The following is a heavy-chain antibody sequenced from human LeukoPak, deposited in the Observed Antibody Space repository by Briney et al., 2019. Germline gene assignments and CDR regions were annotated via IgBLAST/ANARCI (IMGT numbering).Heavy chain of an antibody. CDR1: DGSISSSSFY. V-gene: IGHV4-39*01. D-gene: IGHD6-19*01. Sequence: SETLSLTCIVSDGSISSSSFYWGSIRQPPGKGLEWIGSMYYTGSYTGTTYYNPSLKSRVTISVDTSKNHFSLNLSSVTAADTAVYSCARQDSSGGDYFDYWGQGILVTVSP. CDR3: ARQDSSGGDYFDY. J-gene: IGHJ4*02. CDR2: MYYTGSYTGTT.